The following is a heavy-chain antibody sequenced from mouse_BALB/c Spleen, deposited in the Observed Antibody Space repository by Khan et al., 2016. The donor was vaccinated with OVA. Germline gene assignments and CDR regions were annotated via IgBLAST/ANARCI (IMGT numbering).Heavy chain of an antibody. V-gene: IGHV14-3*02. Sequence: VQLKQSGAELVKPGPSVKLSCTASGFTIKDTYMHWGKQRPEQGLEWIGRIEPANGNTKYDPKLQGKATITADTSSNTAYLQFSSLTTEDTAVYYCARIDEWGQGTTLTVSS. CDR1: GFTIKDTY. CDR2: IEPANGNT. J-gene: IGHJ2*01. CDR3: ARIDE.